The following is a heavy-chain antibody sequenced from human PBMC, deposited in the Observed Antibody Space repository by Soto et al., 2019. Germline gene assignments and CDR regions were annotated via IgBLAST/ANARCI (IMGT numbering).Heavy chain of an antibody. V-gene: IGHV3-9*01. CDR2: IDWNRATV. J-gene: IGHJ4*02. Sequence: QSGGSLRLSCLASGFIFDDYAIHWVRQVAGKGLEWVSGIDWNRATVGYADSVKGRFTLSRDNARNSVVLQMNSLRPEDTAVYYCVKDVGSRHYDFTNFDSWGQGT. D-gene: IGHD3-3*01. CDR1: GFIFDDYA. CDR3: VKDVGSRHYDFTNFDS.